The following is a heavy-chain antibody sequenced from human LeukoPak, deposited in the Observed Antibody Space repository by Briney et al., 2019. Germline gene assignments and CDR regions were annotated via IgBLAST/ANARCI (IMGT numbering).Heavy chain of an antibody. V-gene: IGHV3-43D*03. CDR2: ITWDGGST. D-gene: IGHD3-10*01. J-gene: IGHJ4*02. Sequence: GGSLRLSCAASGFTFDDYAMHWVRQAPGKGLEWVSLITWDGGSTNYEASVKGRFTMSGDNSRDSLYLQMNSLRVEDTAMYYCAKDSGYHGSGSHNFFAKWGQGTLVTVSS. CDR1: GFTFDDYA. CDR3: AKDSGYHGSGSHNFFAK.